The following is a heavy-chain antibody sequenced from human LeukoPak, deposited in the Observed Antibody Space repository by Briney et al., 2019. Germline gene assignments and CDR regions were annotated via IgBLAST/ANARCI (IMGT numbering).Heavy chain of an antibody. D-gene: IGHD2-2*01. CDR3: ARGQEYQQEWFDP. V-gene: IGHV1-8*01. Sequence: GASVKVSCKASGYTFTSYDINWVRQATGQGLEWMGWMNPSSGNTGYAQKFQGRVTMTRNTSISTAYMELSSLRSEDTAVYYCARGQEYQQEWFDPWGQGTLVTVSS. J-gene: IGHJ5*02. CDR2: MNPSSGNT. CDR1: GYTFTSYD.